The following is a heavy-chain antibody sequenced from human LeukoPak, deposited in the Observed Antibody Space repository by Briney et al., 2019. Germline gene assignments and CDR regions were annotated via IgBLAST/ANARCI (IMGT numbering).Heavy chain of an antibody. J-gene: IGHJ1*01. CDR3: AKDLGIAEH. CDR2: ISSTGGTT. CDR1: GLTFSNYG. V-gene: IGHV3-23*01. Sequence: GGTLRLSCVASGLTFSNYGISWVRQAPGKGLEWVSAISSTGGTTYYADSVKGRFTISRDNSKNTLYLQMNSLRAEDTAVYYCAKDLGIAEHWGQGTLVTVSS. D-gene: IGHD6-13*01.